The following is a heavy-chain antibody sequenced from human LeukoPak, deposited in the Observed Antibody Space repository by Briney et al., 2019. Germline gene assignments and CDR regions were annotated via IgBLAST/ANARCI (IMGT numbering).Heavy chain of an antibody. J-gene: IGHJ4*02. CDR3: ARDPIAAAGMPYYFDY. Sequence: GGSLRLSCAASGFTFSSYAMHWVRQAPGKGLEWVAVISYDGSNKYYADSVKGRFTISRDNSKNTLYLQMNSLRAEDTAVYYCARDPIAAAGMPYYFDYWGQGTLVTVSS. D-gene: IGHD6-13*01. V-gene: IGHV3-30-3*01. CDR1: GFTFSSYA. CDR2: ISYDGSNK.